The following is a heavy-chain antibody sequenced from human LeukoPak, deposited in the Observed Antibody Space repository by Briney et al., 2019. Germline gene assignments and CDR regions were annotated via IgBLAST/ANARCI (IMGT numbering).Heavy chain of an antibody. CDR3: ASRGWAGEYYFDY. CDR2: INPNSGGT. V-gene: IGHV1-2*02. J-gene: IGHJ4*02. Sequence: ASEKVSCKASGYTFIGYYMHWVRQAPGQGLEWMGWINPNSGGTNYAQKFQGRVTMTRDTSISTAYVELSRLRSDDTAVYYCASRGWAGEYYFDYWGQGTLVTVSS. CDR1: GYTFIGYY. D-gene: IGHD3-10*01.